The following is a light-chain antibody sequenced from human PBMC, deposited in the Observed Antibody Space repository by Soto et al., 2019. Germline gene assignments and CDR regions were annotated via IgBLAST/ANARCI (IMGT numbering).Light chain of an antibody. CDR1: SSDVGGYNS. CDR3: SSYTDSSAYV. Sequence: QSALTQPASVSGSPGQSVTISCTGTSSDVGGYNSVSWYQHHPGKAPKLMIYEHSNRPSGVSNRFSGSKSGNTASLTISGLQADDAADYYRSSYTDSSAYVFGTGTKVTVL. J-gene: IGLJ1*01. CDR2: EHS. V-gene: IGLV2-14*01.